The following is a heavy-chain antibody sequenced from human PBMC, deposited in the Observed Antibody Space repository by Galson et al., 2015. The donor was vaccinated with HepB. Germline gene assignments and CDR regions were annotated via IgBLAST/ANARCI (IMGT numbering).Heavy chain of an antibody. J-gene: IGHJ3*02. V-gene: IGHV1-69*13. Sequence: SVKVSCKASGYTFTSYYMHWARQAPGQGLEWMGGIIPIFGTANYAQKFQGRVTITADESTSTAYMELSSLRSEDTAVYYCARGVVVVIRFGHDAFDIWGQGTMVTVSS. CDR2: IIPIFGTA. D-gene: IGHD3-22*01. CDR1: GYTFTSYY. CDR3: ARGVVVVIRFGHDAFDI.